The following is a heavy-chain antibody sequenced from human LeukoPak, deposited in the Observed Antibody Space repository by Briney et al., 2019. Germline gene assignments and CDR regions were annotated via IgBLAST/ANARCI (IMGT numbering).Heavy chain of an antibody. CDR3: ARHLEWSWDY. V-gene: IGHV3-7*01. J-gene: IGHJ4*02. D-gene: IGHD3-3*01. Sequence: GGSLRLSCAASGFTFSSYAMSWVRQAPGKGLEWVANIKQDGSETYYVDSVKGRFTISRDNAKNSLYLQMNSLRGEDTAIYYCARHLEWSWDYWGQGTLVTVSS. CDR1: GFTFSSYA. CDR2: IKQDGSET.